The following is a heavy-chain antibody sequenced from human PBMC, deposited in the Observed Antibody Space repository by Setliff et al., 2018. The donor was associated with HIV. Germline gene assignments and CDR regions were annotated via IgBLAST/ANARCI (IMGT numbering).Heavy chain of an antibody. V-gene: IGHV3-21*01. CDR1: GFTFSSHN. D-gene: IGHD2-21*02. CDR3: ARGDTTPIYPNYMDV. CDR2: ISPCGSYI. Sequence: GGSLRLSCAASGFTFSSHNMNWVRRAPGKGLEWVSSISPCGSYIYFADSMKGRFTISRDNAKNSLYLQMNSLRAEDTAVYYCARGDTTPIYPNYMDVWGKGTTVTVSS. J-gene: IGHJ6*03.